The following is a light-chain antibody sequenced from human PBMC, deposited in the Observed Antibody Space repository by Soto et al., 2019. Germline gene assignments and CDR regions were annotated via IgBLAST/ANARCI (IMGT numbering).Light chain of an antibody. V-gene: IGKV3-11*01. J-gene: IGKJ5*01. Sequence: IVLTQSPATLSLSPGERATLSCRASQSVSSYLAWYQQKPGQAPRLLIYDASNSATGIPARFSGSGSGTDFTLPISSLEPEDFAVYYCQQRSNWPPITFGQGTRLEIK. CDR1: QSVSSY. CDR3: QQRSNWPPIT. CDR2: DAS.